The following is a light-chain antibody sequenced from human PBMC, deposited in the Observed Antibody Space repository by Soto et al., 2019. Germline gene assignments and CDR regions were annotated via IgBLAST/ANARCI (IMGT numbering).Light chain of an antibody. Sequence: DIQMTQSPSFVSASVGDRVTITCRASQDIGSWLVWYQQKPGKAPKLLIHATSGLQSGVPSRFSGGGSGTEFTLTISSLQPADFATYYCQQYISYPYTFGQGTKVDIK. J-gene: IGKJ2*01. CDR3: QQYISYPYT. V-gene: IGKV1D-16*01. CDR1: QDIGSW. CDR2: ATS.